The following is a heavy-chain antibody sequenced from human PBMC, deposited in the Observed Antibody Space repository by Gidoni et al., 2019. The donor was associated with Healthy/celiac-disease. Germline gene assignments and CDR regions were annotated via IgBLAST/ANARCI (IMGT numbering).Heavy chain of an antibody. D-gene: IGHD4-4*01. CDR3: ARELTRGVTTNFDY. Sequence: EVQLVESGGGLVKPGGSLRLSCAASGFTFSSYSMNWVRQAPGKGLEWVSSISRSSSYIYYADSVKGRFTISRDNAKNSLYLQMNSLRAEDTAVYYCARELTRGVTTNFDYWGQGTLVTVSS. V-gene: IGHV3-21*01. CDR2: ISRSSSYI. CDR1: GFTFSSYS. J-gene: IGHJ4*02.